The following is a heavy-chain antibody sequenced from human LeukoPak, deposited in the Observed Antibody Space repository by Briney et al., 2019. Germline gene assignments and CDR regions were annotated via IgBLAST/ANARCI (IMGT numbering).Heavy chain of an antibody. Sequence: SETLSLTCAVYGGSFSGYYWSWIRQPPGKGLEWIGEINHSGSTNHNPPLKSRVTISVDTSKNHFSLKLSSVTAADTAVYYCARGPPMQQLDYWGQGTLVTVSS. V-gene: IGHV4-34*01. CDR2: INHSGST. D-gene: IGHD6-13*01. CDR3: ARGPPMQQLDY. CDR1: GGSFSGYY. J-gene: IGHJ4*02.